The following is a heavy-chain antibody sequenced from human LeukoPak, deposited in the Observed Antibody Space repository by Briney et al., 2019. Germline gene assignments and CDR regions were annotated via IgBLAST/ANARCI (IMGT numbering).Heavy chain of an antibody. D-gene: IGHD6-19*01. CDR3: ARGGSTGWYSFDY. CDR2: INWNGGST. V-gene: IGHV3-20*04. J-gene: IGHJ4*02. CDR1: GFRFDDYG. Sequence: GGSLRLSCVASGFRFDDYGMSWVRQAPGKGLEWVSGINWNGGSTGYADSVKGRFTISRDNAKKSLYLRMNSLRAEDTALYYCARGGSTGWYSFDYWGQGTLVTVSS.